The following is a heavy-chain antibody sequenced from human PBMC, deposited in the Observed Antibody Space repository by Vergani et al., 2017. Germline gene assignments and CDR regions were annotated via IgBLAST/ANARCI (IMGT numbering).Heavy chain of an antibody. J-gene: IGHJ4*02. Sequence: EVQLLESGGGLVQPGGSLRLSCAASGFTFSSYAMSWVRQAPGKGLEWVSAISGSGGSTYYADSVKGRFTISRDKSKNTLYLQMNSLRAEDTAVYYCAKDRSQWLVRDMLDYWGQGTLVTVSS. D-gene: IGHD6-19*01. CDR1: GFTFSSYA. CDR3: AKDRSQWLVRDMLDY. CDR2: ISGSGGST. V-gene: IGHV3-23*01.